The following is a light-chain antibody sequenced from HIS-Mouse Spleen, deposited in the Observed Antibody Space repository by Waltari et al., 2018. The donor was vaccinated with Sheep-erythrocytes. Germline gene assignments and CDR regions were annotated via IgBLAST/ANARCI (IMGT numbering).Light chain of an antibody. Sequence: SYELTQPPSVSVSPGQTASITCSGDKLGDKYACWYQQKPGHSPVLVIYQDSKRPSGTPGRFSGSNSGNTATRTISGTQAMDEADYYCQAWDSSTVVFGGGTKLTVL. V-gene: IGLV3-1*01. J-gene: IGLJ2*01. CDR3: QAWDSSTVV. CDR2: QDS. CDR1: KLGDKY.